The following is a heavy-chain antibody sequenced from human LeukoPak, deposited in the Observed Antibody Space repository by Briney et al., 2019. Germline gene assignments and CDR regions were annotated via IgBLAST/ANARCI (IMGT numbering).Heavy chain of an antibody. D-gene: IGHD3-9*01. CDR2: ISGSGGST. J-gene: IGHJ4*02. CDR3: AKYLGYGYCDILTGPFGPVFDY. Sequence: PGGSLRLSCAASGFTFSSYGMSWVRQAPGKGLEWVSAISGSGGSTYYADSVKGRFTISRDNSKNTLYLQMNSLRAEDTAVYYCAKYLGYGYCDILTGPFGPVFDYWGQGNVVTVSS. CDR1: GFTFSSYG. V-gene: IGHV3-23*01.